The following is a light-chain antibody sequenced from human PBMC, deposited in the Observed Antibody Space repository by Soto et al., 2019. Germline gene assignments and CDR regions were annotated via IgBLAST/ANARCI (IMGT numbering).Light chain of an antibody. CDR2: GNS. CDR1: RSNIGAGYV. J-gene: IGLJ2*01. V-gene: IGLV1-40*01. CDR3: QSYDSSLSGYVV. Sequence: QFVLTQPTSVSGAPGQRVTISCTGSRSNIGAGYVVHWYQQLPGTAPKLLIYGNSNRPSGVPDRFSGSKSGTSASMAITGLQAEDEADYYCQSYDSSLSGYVVFGGGTKLTVL.